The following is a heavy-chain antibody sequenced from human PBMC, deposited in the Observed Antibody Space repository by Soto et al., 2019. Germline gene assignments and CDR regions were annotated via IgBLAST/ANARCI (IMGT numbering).Heavy chain of an antibody. Sequence: ASVTVSCLACIYNFQTLIISWLRQAPRQGLEGVGWVRAYNRNSQHGLKFDDRVTITTDTSTTTAYLELSSLSTDDTALYFCARSRNCWIGVGGGMEGWGQAPTVTV. D-gene: IGHD3-3*01. J-gene: IGHJ6*02. V-gene: IGHV1-18*01. CDR1: IYNFQTLI. CDR2: VRAYNRNS. CDR3: ARSRNCWIGVGGGMEG.